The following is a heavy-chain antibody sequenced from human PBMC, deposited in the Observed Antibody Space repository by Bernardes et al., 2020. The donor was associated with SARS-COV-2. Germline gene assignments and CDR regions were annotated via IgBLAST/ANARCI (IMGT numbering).Heavy chain of an antibody. D-gene: IGHD3-3*01. V-gene: IGHV1-24*01. Sequence: ASVKVSCKVSGYTLTELSMHWVRQAPGKGLEWMGGFDPEDGETIYADSVRGRFTISRDNSKNTLYLQMNSLRADDTAVYYCAKDMSYDSLGFDYWGQGTLVTVSS. CDR1: GYTLTELS. J-gene: IGHJ4*02. CDR2: FDPEDGET. CDR3: AKDMSYDSLGFDY.